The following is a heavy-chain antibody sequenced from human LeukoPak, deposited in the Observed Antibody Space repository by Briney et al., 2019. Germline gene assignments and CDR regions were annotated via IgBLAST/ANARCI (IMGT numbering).Heavy chain of an antibody. V-gene: IGHV1-69*13. CDR1: GGTFSSYG. J-gene: IGHJ4*02. CDR3: ARVGHCSGGSCYSGPFDY. CDR2: IIPIFGTA. Sequence: ASVKVSCKASGGTFSSYGISWVRQAPGQGLEWMGGIIPIFGTANYAQKFQGRVTITADESTSTAYMELSSLRSEDTAVYYCARVGHCSGGSCYSGPFDYWGQGTLVTVSS. D-gene: IGHD2-15*01.